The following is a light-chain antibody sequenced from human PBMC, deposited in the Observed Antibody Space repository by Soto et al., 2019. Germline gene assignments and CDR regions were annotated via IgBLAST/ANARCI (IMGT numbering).Light chain of an antibody. J-gene: IGKJ4*01. Sequence: EIVMPQSPATLSVSPGERATLSGRASQSVSSNLAWYQQKPGQAPRLLIYGASTRATGIPARFSGIGSGTEFTLIISSLQSEDFAVYYCQHYKTWPLSVGGGTKVDIK. CDR1: QSVSSN. V-gene: IGKV3-15*01. CDR2: GAS. CDR3: QHYKTWPLS.